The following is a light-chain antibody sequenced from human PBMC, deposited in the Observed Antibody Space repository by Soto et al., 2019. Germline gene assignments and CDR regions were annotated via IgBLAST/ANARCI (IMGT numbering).Light chain of an antibody. J-gene: IGKJ5*01. Sequence: EILLTPSPGTLSLSPGERATLSCRASQSVTSSYLAWYQQKPGQAPRLLMYAASSRATGIPDRFSGSGSGTDFTLTISRLEAEDFAVYYCQQSSSSPITFGQGTRLEIK. CDR1: QSVTSSY. CDR2: AAS. V-gene: IGKV3-20*01. CDR3: QQSSSSPIT.